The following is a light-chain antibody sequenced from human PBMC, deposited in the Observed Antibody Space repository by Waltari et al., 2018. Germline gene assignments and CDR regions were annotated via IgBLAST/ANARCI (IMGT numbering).Light chain of an antibody. J-gene: IGLJ3*02. CDR1: GSDVGDFNS. CDR2: DVT. V-gene: IGLV2-11*01. CDR3: CSYAGIWV. Sequence: QSALTQPRSVSGSPGQSVTISCAGTGSDVGDFNSVSWYQQPPGKAPKLLIFDVTKRPSGVPDRFSASKSGTSASLTVSGLQAEDEADYYCCSYAGIWVFGGGTKLTVL.